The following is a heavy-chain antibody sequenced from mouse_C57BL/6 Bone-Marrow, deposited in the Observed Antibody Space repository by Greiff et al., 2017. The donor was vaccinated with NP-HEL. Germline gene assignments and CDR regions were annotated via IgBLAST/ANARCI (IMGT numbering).Heavy chain of an antibody. CDR2: IYPGNSDT. V-gene: IGHV1-5*01. J-gene: IGHJ3*01. CDR3: TRDYYGSRGRFAY. Sequence: EVQRVESGTVLARPGASVKMSCKTSGYTFTSYWMHWVKQRPGQGLEWIGAIYPGNSDTSYNQKFKGKAKLTAVTSASTAYMELSSLTNEDSAVYYCTRDYYGSRGRFAYWGQGTLVTVSA. CDR1: GYTFTSYW. D-gene: IGHD1-1*01.